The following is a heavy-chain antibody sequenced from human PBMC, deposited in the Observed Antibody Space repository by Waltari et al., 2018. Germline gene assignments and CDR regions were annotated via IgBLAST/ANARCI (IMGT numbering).Heavy chain of an antibody. J-gene: IGHJ2*01. V-gene: IGHV3-53*01. Sequence: EVQLVESGGGLIQPGGSLRLSSAASGFTVSSNYISWVRQAPGKGLEWVSVIYSDGSTYYADSVKGRFTISRDNSKNTLYLQMNSPRVEDTAVYYCARERRVTIFGVENWYFDLWGRGTLVTVSS. CDR2: IYSDGST. CDR3: ARERRVTIFGVENWYFDL. CDR1: GFTVSSNY. D-gene: IGHD3-3*01.